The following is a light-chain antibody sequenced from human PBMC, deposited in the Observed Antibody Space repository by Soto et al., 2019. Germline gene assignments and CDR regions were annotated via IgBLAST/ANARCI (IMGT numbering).Light chain of an antibody. CDR3: HHYNSHLYT. V-gene: IGKV1-5*03. CDR1: ESISSW. J-gene: IGKJ2*01. Sequence: DIQMTQSPSTLSASVGDRVTITCRASESISSWLAWYQQKPGKAPKLLIYRASGLQSEVPSRFSGSGYGTDITLTISRRQPADFATYHCHHYNSHLYTFGQGTELATK. CDR2: RAS.